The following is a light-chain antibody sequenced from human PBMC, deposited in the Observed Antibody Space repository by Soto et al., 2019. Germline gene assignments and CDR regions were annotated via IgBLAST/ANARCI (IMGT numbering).Light chain of an antibody. J-gene: IGKJ5*01. V-gene: IGKV3D-20*02. CDR1: QSISSTQ. CDR3: QQRSNWIT. Sequence: EIVLTQSPDTLSLSPGERATLSCRASQSISSTQLVWYQQKPGQAPTLLIFGASSRATGIPDRFSGSGSGTDFTLTISGLQPEDFAVYYCQQRSNWITFGQGTRLEI. CDR2: GAS.